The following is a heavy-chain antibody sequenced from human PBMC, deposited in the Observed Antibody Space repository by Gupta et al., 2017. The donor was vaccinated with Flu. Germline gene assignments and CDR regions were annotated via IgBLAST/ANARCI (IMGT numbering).Heavy chain of an antibody. CDR3: ARVRSGSGRGWFDD. Sequence: QVHLVESGGGVVQPGGSLRLSCVAPGFALSPYGMNWLRQAPGRGMEWVAVSWYDGSSQYYAESVKGRFRVSRDSSKNTIYLQMDSLRDEDTAVYYCARVRSGSGRGWFDDWGRGTLVTVSS. V-gene: IGHV3-33*01. CDR1: GFALSPYG. D-gene: IGHD6-19*01. J-gene: IGHJ4*02. CDR2: SWYDGSSQ.